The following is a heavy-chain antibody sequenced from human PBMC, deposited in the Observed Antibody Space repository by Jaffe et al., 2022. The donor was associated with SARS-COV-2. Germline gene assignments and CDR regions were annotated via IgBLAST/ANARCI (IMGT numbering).Heavy chain of an antibody. CDR2: ISSSGSAT. D-gene: IGHD3-3*01. CDR1: GFIFSAYD. V-gene: IGHV3-48*02. J-gene: IGHJ4*02. CDR3: ARHDTFWSANSGY. Sequence: EVQLVESGGGLVQPGGSLRLSCAASGFIFSAYDMNWVRQAPGRGLEWISYISSSGSATSYADSVKGRFTISRDNAKNSLYLQMNSLRDEDTALYYCARHDTFWSANSGYWGQGTLVTVSS.